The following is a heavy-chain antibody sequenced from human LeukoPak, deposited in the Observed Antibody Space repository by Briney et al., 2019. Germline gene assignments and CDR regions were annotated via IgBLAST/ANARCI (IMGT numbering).Heavy chain of an antibody. CDR3: ARVVVVPAAMYYYYYMDV. CDR1: GGSISNYY. V-gene: IGHV4-4*07. Sequence: SETLSLTCTVSGGSISNYYWSWIRQPAGKGLEWIGRIYTSGSTNYNPSPKSRVTMSVDTSKNQFSLKLSSVTAADTAVYYCARVVVVPAAMYYYYYMDVWGKGTTVTVSS. D-gene: IGHD2-2*01. CDR2: IYTSGST. J-gene: IGHJ6*03.